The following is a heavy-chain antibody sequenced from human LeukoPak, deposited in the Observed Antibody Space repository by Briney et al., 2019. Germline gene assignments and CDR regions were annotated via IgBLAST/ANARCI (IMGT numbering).Heavy chain of an antibody. CDR2: INSNSGGT. CDR3: ARDDCSSTSCYTLDY. J-gene: IGHJ4*02. CDR1: GYTFTGYY. Sequence: ASVKVSCMASGYTFTGYYMHWVRQAPGQGLEWMGWINSNSGGTNYAQKFQGRVTMTRDTSISTAYMELSRLRSDDTAVYYCARDDCSSTSCYTLDYWGQGTLVTVSS. D-gene: IGHD2-2*02. V-gene: IGHV1-2*02.